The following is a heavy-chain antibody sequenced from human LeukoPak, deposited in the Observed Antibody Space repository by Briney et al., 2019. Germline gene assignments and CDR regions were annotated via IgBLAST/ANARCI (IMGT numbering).Heavy chain of an antibody. V-gene: IGHV1-2*02. CDR3: GRGDKTFDP. CDR1: GYTFTGYY. J-gene: IGHJ5*02. CDR2: IKTNSGDT. Sequence: ASVXXSCKAXGYTFTGYYIHWVRQAPGQGLEWMGCIKTNSGDTNYAQKFQGRLTMTRDTSINTAYMELSSLRSDDTAVYYCGRGDKTFDPWGQGTLVTVSS.